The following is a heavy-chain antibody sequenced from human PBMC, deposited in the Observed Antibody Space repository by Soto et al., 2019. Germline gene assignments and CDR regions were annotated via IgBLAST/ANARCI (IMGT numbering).Heavy chain of an antibody. CDR2: IYYSGST. CDR3: ARLSYDSSGYYFGGALYHDY. J-gene: IGHJ4*02. V-gene: IGHV4-39*01. Sequence: AETLSLSCTVSGGSISSSSYYWGWIRQPPGKGLEWIGSIYYSGSTYYNPSLKSRVTISVDTSKNQFSQKLSSVTAADTAVYYCARLSYDSSGYYFGGALYHDYWGQGTLVTVSS. D-gene: IGHD3-22*01. CDR1: GGSISSSSYY.